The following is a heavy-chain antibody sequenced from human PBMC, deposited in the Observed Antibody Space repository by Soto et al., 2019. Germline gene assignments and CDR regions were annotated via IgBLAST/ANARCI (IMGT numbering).Heavy chain of an antibody. Sequence: QVQLVQSGAEVKKPGASVKVSCKASGYTFTSYGISWVRQAPGQGLEWMGWISAYNGNTNYAQKLQARVNMTTDTSTSTAQMELRSVNSDDAAEYYCEVYIRYSSSWYSVGYWGQGTLVNVSS. V-gene: IGHV1-18*01. J-gene: IGHJ4*02. CDR3: EVYIRYSSSWYSVGY. CDR2: ISAYNGNT. CDR1: GYTFTSYG. D-gene: IGHD6-13*01.